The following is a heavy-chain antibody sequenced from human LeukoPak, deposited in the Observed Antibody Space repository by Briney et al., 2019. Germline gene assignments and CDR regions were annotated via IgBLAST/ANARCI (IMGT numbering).Heavy chain of an antibody. CDR2: IYHSGST. D-gene: IGHD3-22*01. J-gene: IGHJ4*02. CDR3: ARSDSSGYKDFDY. Sequence: ASETLSLTCTVSGGAISSGGYYWSWIREPPGKGLEWIGDIYHSGSTHYNPSLKSRVTISVDRSKNQFSLKLSSVTAADTAVYYCARSDSSGYKDFDYWGQGTLVTVSS. V-gene: IGHV4-30-2*01. CDR1: GGAISSGGYY.